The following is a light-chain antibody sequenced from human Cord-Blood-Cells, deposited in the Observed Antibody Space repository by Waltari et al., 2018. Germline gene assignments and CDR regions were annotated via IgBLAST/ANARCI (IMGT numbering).Light chain of an antibody. CDR3: HQYNNWPRT. CDR2: GAS. J-gene: IGKJ1*01. Sequence: EIVMTQSPATLSVSPGERATLSCRASQSVSSNLAWYQQKHGQAPRLLIYGASIRATGIPARFSGSGSGTEFTLTISSLQSEDFAVYYCHQYNNWPRTFGQGTKVEIK. V-gene: IGKV3D-15*01. CDR1: QSVSSN.